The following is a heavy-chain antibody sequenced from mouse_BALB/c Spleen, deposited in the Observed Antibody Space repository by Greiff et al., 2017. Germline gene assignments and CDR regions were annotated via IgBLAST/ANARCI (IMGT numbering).Heavy chain of an antibody. Sequence: EVMLVESGGGLVKPGGSLKLSCAASGFAFSSYDMSWVRQTPEKRLEWVAYISSGGGSTYYPDTVKGRFTISRDNAKNTLYLQMSSLKSEDTAMYYCASYRYDVFAYWGQGTLVTVSA. CDR1: GFAFSSYD. V-gene: IGHV5-12-1*01. CDR3: ASYRYDVFAY. D-gene: IGHD2-14*01. CDR2: ISSGGGST. J-gene: IGHJ3*01.